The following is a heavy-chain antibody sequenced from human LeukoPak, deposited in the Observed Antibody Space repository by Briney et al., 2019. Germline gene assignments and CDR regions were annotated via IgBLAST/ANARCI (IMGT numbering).Heavy chain of an antibody. J-gene: IGHJ4*02. V-gene: IGHV1-69*04. D-gene: IGHD2-21*02. CDR2: IIPILGIA. Sequence: SVKVSCKASGGTFSSYAICWVRQAPGQGLEWMGRIIPILGIANYAQKFQGRVTITADKSTSTAYMELSSLRSEDTAVYYCARDPVTYCGGDCYPGYWGQGTLVTVSS. CDR3: ARDPVTYCGGDCYPGY. CDR1: GGTFSSYA.